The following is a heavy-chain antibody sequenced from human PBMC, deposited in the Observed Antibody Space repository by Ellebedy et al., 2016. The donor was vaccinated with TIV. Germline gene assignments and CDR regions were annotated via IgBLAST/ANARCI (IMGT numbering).Heavy chain of an antibody. CDR2: ISNTGSRT. CDR1: GFTFSSYA. CDR3: AKDQIGGDGRWVFDS. V-gene: IGHV3-23*01. Sequence: GESLKISCAASGFTFSSYAMSWVRQAPGKGLEWVSTISNTGSRTYYADSVEGRFIISRDNSKKTLYLQMNSLRAEDTAIYYCAKDQIGGDGRWVFDSWGQGTVVTVSS. D-gene: IGHD3-16*01. J-gene: IGHJ3*01.